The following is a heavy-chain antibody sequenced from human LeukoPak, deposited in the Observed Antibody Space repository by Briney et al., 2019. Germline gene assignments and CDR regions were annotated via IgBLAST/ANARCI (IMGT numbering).Heavy chain of an antibody. V-gene: IGHV4-34*01. CDR3: ARHEAQWFGVLGSDFDY. CDR2: INHSGST. Sequence: PSETLSLTCAVYGGSFSGYYWSWIRQPPGKGLEWIGEINHSGSTNYNPSLKSRVTISVDTSKNQFSLKLSSVTAADTAVYYCARHEAQWFGVLGSDFDYWGQGTLVTVSS. D-gene: IGHD3-10*01. J-gene: IGHJ4*02. CDR1: GGSFSGYY.